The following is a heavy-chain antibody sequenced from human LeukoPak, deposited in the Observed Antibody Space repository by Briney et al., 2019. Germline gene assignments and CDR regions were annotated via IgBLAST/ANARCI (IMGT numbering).Heavy chain of an antibody. D-gene: IGHD6-19*01. Sequence: SETLSLTCTASGGSISSSSYYWGWIRQPPGKGLEWIGSIYYSGSTYYNPSLKSRVTISVDTSKNQFSLKLSSVTAADTAVYYCARERKVYSSGWYGYWGQGTLVTVSS. J-gene: IGHJ4*02. CDR2: IYYSGST. CDR3: ARERKVYSSGWYGY. CDR1: GGSISSSSYY. V-gene: IGHV4-39*07.